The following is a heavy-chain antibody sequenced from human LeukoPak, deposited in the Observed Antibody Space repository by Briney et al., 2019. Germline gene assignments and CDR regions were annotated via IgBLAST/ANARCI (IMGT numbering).Heavy chain of an antibody. D-gene: IGHD3-10*01. CDR3: ATLVSGGYYFDS. V-gene: IGHV1-69*05. J-gene: IGHJ4*02. CDR1: GGTFSSYA. Sequence: SVNVSCKASGGTFSSYAISWVRQAPGQGLEWMGGIIPIFGTANYAQKFQGRVTVTTDESTSTANMELSSLRSEDTAMYYCATLVSGGYYFDSWGQGTLVTVSS. CDR2: IIPIFGTA.